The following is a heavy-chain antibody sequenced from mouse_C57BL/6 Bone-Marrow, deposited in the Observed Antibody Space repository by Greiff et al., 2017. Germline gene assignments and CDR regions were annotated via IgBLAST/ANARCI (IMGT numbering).Heavy chain of an antibody. CDR2: IDPEDGGT. J-gene: IGHJ2*01. Sequence: EVQLQQSGAELVKPGASVKLSCTASGSNITDYYMHWVKQRTEQGLEWIGRIDPEDGGTKYAPKFQGKATITADTSSNTAYLQLSSLPSEDTDVYYCAGGLLRPWGQGTTLTVSS. CDR3: AGGLLRP. CDR1: GSNITDYY. D-gene: IGHD1-1*01. V-gene: IGHV14-2*01.